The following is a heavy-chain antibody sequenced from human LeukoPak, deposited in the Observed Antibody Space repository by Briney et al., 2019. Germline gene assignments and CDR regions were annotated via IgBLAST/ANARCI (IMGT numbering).Heavy chain of an antibody. CDR3: AREPLGPSPLGYCSSTSCPVDY. CDR2: INPSGGST. D-gene: IGHD2-2*01. Sequence: GASVKVSCKASGYTFTSYYMHWVRQAPGQGLEWMGIINPSGGSTSYAQKFQGRVTMTRDTSTSTVYMELSSLRSEDTAVYYCAREPLGPSPLGYCSSTSCPVDYWGQGTLVTVSS. CDR1: GYTFTSYY. V-gene: IGHV1-46*01. J-gene: IGHJ4*02.